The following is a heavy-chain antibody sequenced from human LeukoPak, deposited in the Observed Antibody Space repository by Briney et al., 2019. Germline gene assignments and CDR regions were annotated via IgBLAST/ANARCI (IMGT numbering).Heavy chain of an antibody. CDR1: GYTFRIYGVLCSRYC. CDR3: AKLKINYYYYMDV. CDR2: IRSDGRNK. J-gene: IGHJ6*03. Sequence: GGSVRLLCAASGYTFRIYGVLCSRYCMHWVGQAPDHSPRWVAFIRSDGRNKYYADSVKGRFTISRDNTKNMLYLQMNSLRAEDTAVYYCAKLKINYYYYMDVWGKGTTVIVSS. D-gene: IGHD3-16*01. V-gene: IGHV3-30*02.